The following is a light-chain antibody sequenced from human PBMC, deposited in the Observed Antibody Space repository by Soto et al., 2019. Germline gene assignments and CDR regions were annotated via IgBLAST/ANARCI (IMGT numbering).Light chain of an antibody. J-gene: IGKJ4*01. CDR1: RSVSSSF. V-gene: IGKV3D-20*02. CDR3: QQRSNWLT. CDR2: DAS. Sequence: EIVLTQSPGTLSLSPGGRATLSCRASRSVSSSFLAWYQQKPGQAPRLLIYDASTRATGIPARFSGSGSGTDFTLTISSLEPEDFAVYYCQQRSNWLTFGGGTKVDIK.